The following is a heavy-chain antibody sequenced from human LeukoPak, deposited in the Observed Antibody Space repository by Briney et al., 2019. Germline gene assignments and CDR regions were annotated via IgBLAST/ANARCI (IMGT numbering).Heavy chain of an antibody. D-gene: IGHD3-22*01. V-gene: IGHV3-66*01. J-gene: IGHJ3*02. CDR1: GFTVNNNF. Sequence: GGSLRLSCAASGFTVNNNFMSWVRQAPGKGLEWVSVIYSDSATFYADSVKGRFTISRDSSKSTVYLQMHSLRVEDTAVYYCATYYDTSGYTRPNVFYMWGQGTMVTVSS. CDR3: ATYYDTSGYTRPNVFYM. CDR2: IYSDSAT.